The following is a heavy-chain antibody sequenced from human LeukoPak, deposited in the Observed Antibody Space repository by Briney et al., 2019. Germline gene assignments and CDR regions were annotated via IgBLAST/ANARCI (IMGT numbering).Heavy chain of an antibody. CDR1: GFTFSSYW. J-gene: IGHJ5*02. Sequence: QSGGSLRLSCAASGFTFSSYWMHWVRQAPGEGLVWVSRINSDGSSTSYADSVKGRFTISRDNAKNTLYLQMNSLRADDTAVYYCARALAVAGTGGFDPWGQGTLVTVSS. CDR3: ARALAVAGTGGFDP. D-gene: IGHD6-19*01. CDR2: INSDGSST. V-gene: IGHV3-74*01.